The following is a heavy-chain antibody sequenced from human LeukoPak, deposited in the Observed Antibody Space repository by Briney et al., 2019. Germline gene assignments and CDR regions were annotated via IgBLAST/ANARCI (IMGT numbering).Heavy chain of an antibody. Sequence: ASVKVSCKASGGTFSSYAISWVRQAPGQGLEWMGRIIPIFGTADYAQKFQGRVTITTDESTSTAYMELSSLRSEDTAVYYCARSKDYYYDSSGYPESPKGWHYFDYWGQGTLVTVSS. J-gene: IGHJ4*02. V-gene: IGHV1-69*05. CDR3: ARSKDYYYDSSGYPESPKGWHYFDY. CDR2: IIPIFGTA. CDR1: GGTFSSYA. D-gene: IGHD3-22*01.